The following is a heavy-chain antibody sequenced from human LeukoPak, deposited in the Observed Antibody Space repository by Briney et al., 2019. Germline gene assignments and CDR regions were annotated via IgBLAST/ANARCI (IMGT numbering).Heavy chain of an antibody. D-gene: IGHD5-18*01. CDR3: ARERDTSMVALDS. CDR1: GFTFSSYS. Sequence: PGGSLRLSCAASGFTFSSYSLNWVRQAPGKGLEWVSCITSNIYTYYADSVRGRFTISRDNSQNSVYLVMDSLRAEDTAVYYCARERDTSMVALDSWGQGTLVTVSS. V-gene: IGHV3-21*06. CDR2: ITSNIYT. J-gene: IGHJ4*02.